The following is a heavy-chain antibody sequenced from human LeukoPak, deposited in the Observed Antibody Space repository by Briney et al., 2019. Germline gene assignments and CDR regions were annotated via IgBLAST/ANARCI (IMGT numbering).Heavy chain of an antibody. CDR1: GFTFSSYA. D-gene: IGHD6-13*01. CDR2: ISGRGGGT. Sequence: GGSLRLSCAASGFTFSSYAMSWVRQARGRGLEWVSAISGRGGGTYYGGCVKGRFTISRDNSKNTLYLQMNSLRVEDTAVYYCAKEAEYDSSSWYEPGWFDPWGQGTLVTVSS. CDR3: AKEAEYDSSSWYEPGWFDP. V-gene: IGHV3-23*01. J-gene: IGHJ5*02.